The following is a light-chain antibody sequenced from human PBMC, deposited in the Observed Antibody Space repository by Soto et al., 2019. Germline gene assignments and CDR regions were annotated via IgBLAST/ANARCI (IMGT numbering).Light chain of an antibody. J-gene: IGKJ3*01. CDR2: TAS. CDR3: QQYNAFPFT. CDR1: QPLNSR. Sequence: DIQMTQSQSSLSASVGDRVTITCRASQPLNSRLAWYQQKPGKAPKSLIYTASNLQSGVPSRFSGSESGTDFTLTISSLQPEDFATYYCQQYNAFPFTFGPGTKVNIK. V-gene: IGKV1D-16*01.